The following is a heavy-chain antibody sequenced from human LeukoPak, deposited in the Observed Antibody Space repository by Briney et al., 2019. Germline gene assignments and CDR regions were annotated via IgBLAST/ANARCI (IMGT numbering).Heavy chain of an antibody. CDR2: ISGSGGST. Sequence: GGSLRLSCVASGFTVSSNYMSWVRQAPGKGLEWVSAISGSGGSTYYADSVKGRFTISRDNSKNTLYLQMNSLRAEDTAVYYCAKGQQQLGPYWGQGTLVTVSS. D-gene: IGHD6-13*01. J-gene: IGHJ4*02. CDR1: GFTVSSNY. CDR3: AKGQQQLGPY. V-gene: IGHV3-23*01.